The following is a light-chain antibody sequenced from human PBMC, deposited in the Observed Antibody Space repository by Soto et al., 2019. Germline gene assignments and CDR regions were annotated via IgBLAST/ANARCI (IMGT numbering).Light chain of an antibody. CDR3: QQYNSYYT. CDR2: KAS. CDR1: QSISSW. J-gene: IGKJ2*01. V-gene: IGKV1-5*03. Sequence: DIQMTQSPSTLSASVGDRVTITCRASQSISSWLAWYQQKPGKAPKLLIYKASSLESGVPSRFSGSGSGTEFTLTISSLQPDDFAPYSCQQYNSYYTFGQGTKLEIK.